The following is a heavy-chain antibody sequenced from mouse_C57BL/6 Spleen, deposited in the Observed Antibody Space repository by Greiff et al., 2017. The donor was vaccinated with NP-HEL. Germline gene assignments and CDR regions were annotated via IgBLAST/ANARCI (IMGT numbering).Heavy chain of an antibody. CDR1: GYSFTGYY. CDR2: INPSTGGT. Sequence: VQLQQSGPELVKPGASVKISCKASGYSFTGYYMNWVKQSPEKSLEWIGEINPSTGGTTYNQKFKAKATLTVDKSSSTAYMQLKSLTSEDSAVYYCAREATVGMDYWGQGTSVTVSS. J-gene: IGHJ4*01. D-gene: IGHD1-1*01. CDR3: AREATVGMDY. V-gene: IGHV1-42*01.